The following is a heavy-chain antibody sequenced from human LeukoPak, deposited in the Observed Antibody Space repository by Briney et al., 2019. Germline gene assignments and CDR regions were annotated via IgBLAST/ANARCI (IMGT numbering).Heavy chain of an antibody. CDR1: GFTFSSYG. CDR2: ISYDGSNK. Sequence: PGRSLSLSCAASGFTFSSYGMHWVRQAPGKGLEWVAVISYDGSNKYYADSVKGRFTISRDNSKNTVYLQMNSLRAEDTAVYYCARDGPGYSFDYWGQGTLVTVSS. D-gene: IGHD5-18*01. J-gene: IGHJ4*02. V-gene: IGHV3-30*03. CDR3: ARDGPGYSFDY.